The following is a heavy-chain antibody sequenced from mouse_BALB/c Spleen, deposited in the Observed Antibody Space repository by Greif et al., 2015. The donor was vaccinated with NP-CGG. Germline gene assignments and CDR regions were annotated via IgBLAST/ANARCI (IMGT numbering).Heavy chain of an antibody. V-gene: IGHV5-17*02. CDR2: ISSGSSTI. J-gene: IGHJ4*01. CDR3: ARRLGYYAMDY. CDR1: GFTFSSFG. Sequence: DVKLVESGGGLVQPGGSRKLSCAASGFTFSSFGMHWVRQAPEKGLEWVAYISSGSSTIYYADTVKGRFTISRDNPKNTLFLQMTSLRSEDTAMYYCARRLGYYAMDYWGQGTSVTVSS. D-gene: IGHD3-1*01.